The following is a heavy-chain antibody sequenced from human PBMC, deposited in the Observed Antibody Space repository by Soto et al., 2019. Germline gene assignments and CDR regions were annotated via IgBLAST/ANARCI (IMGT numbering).Heavy chain of an antibody. V-gene: IGHV3-48*02. Sequence: PAGSLRLSCAASGDTFSSYSMNWVRKAPRKGLECVSYISSSSSTIYYADSVQGRFTISRDNAKNSLYLQMHSLRDEDTAVYYCARVVLRVVVVAARSSSGMDVWGQGTTVPVS. D-gene: IGHD2-15*01. CDR2: ISSSSSTI. J-gene: IGHJ6*02. CDR1: GDTFSSYS. CDR3: ARVVLRVVVVAARSSSGMDV.